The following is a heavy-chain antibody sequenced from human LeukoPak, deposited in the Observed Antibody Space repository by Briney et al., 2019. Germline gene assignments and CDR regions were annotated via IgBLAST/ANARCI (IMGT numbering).Heavy chain of an antibody. D-gene: IGHD6-19*01. V-gene: IGHV1-69*06. CDR1: GGTFSSYA. CDR2: IIPIFGTA. CDR3: ARVVRDVAVAGKSASRYYYYYYMDV. J-gene: IGHJ6*03. Sequence: SVKVSCKASGGTFSSYAISWVRQAPGQGLEWMGGIIPIFGTANYAQKFQGRVTITADKSTSTAYMELSSMRSEDTAVYYCARVVRDVAVAGKSASRYYYYYYMDVWGKGTTVTVSS.